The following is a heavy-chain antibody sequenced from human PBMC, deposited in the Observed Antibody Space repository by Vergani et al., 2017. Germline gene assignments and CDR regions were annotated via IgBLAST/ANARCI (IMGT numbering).Heavy chain of an antibody. CDR2: IHTGGST. CDR1: GESIRSGSNY. V-gene: IGHV4-61*02. Sequence: QVQLQESAPGLLKPSQTLSLTCTVSGESIRSGSNYWSWIRQPAGKGPEWIGHIHTGGSTDLNPSFKSRVSISVDTSKSQFSLKLNSVTVADTAVYYCARSRPYCTSGSCPAIWGQGTLGTVSS. J-gene: IGHJ4*02. CDR3: ARSRPYCTSGSCPAI. D-gene: IGHD2-15*01.